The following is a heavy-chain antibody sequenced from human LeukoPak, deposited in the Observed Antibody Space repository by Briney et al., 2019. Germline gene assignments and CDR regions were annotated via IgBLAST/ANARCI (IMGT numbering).Heavy chain of an antibody. V-gene: IGHV4-59*01. D-gene: IGHD3-10*01. CDR3: YSRWRYGSVDY. Sequence: RASETLSLTCTVSGGSISSYYWSWIRQPPGKGLEWIGYMYYSGSTNYNPSLKSRVTISVDTSKNQFSLKLSSVTAADTAVYCAYSRWRYGSVDYWGQGTLVTVSS. J-gene: IGHJ4*02. CDR1: GGSISSYY. CDR2: MYYSGST.